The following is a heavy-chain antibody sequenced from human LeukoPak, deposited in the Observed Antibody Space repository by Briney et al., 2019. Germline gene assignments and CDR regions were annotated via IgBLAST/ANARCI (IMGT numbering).Heavy chain of an antibody. CDR2: INPSGGST. Sequence: ASVKVSCKSSGFTFTGYYMHWVRQAPGQGLEWMGIINPSGGSTSYAQKFQGRVTMTRDTSTSTVYMELSSLRSEDTAVYYCARASMRGIAAANMDVWGKGTTVTVSS. J-gene: IGHJ6*03. V-gene: IGHV1-46*01. CDR3: ARASMRGIAAANMDV. D-gene: IGHD6-13*01. CDR1: GFTFTGYY.